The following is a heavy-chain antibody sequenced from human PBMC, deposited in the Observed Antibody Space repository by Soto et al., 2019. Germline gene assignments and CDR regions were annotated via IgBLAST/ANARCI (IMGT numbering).Heavy chain of an antibody. CDR3: ARDQARDYYDSRGYSIVAFDI. V-gene: IGHV1-2*02. J-gene: IGHJ3*02. D-gene: IGHD3-22*01. Sequence: ASVKVSCKASGYTFSSYDMHWVRQAPGQGLEWMGWINPNSGGTNYAQKFQGRVTMTRDTSISTAYMELSRLRSDDTAVYYCARDQARDYYDSRGYSIVAFDIWGQGTMVTVSS. CDR2: INPNSGGT. CDR1: GYTFSSYD.